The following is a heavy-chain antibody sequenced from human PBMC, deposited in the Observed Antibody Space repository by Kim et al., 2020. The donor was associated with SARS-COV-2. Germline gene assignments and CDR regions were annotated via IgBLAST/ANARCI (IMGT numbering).Heavy chain of an antibody. CDR1: GPTVSDHY. CDR3: TRAAGSKTGMDV. J-gene: IGHJ6*02. CDR2: SRDKVNSYTT. D-gene: IGHD2-2*01. V-gene: IGHV3-72*01. Sequence: WGSLRLSCAASGPTVSDHYMDWVRQAPGKGLEWVGRSRDKVNSYTTEYAASVKGRFTISRDESKNSLYLQMNSLETEDTAVYYCTRAAGSKTGMDVWGQGTTVTVSS.